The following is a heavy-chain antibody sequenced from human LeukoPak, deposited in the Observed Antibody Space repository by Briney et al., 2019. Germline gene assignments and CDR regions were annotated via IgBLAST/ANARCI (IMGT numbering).Heavy chain of an antibody. Sequence: ASVKVSCKASGYTFTGYYMHWVRQAPGQGLEWMGWISAYNGNTNYAQKLQGRVTMTTDTSTSTAYMELRSLRSDDTAVYYCARRSSGSYYLIDYWGQGTLVTVSS. J-gene: IGHJ4*02. CDR1: GYTFTGYY. D-gene: IGHD1-26*01. V-gene: IGHV1-18*04. CDR3: ARRSSGSYYLIDY. CDR2: ISAYNGNT.